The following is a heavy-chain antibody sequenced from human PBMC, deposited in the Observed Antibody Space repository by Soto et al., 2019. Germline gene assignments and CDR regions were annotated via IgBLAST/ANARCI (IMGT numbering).Heavy chain of an antibody. D-gene: IGHD3-10*01. CDR2: IYYSGST. CDR1: GGSISSGGYY. V-gene: IGHV4-31*03. CDR3: ARLWFGHLDAFDI. J-gene: IGHJ3*02. Sequence: QVQLQESGPGLVKPSQTLSLTCTVSGGSISSGGYYWSWIRQHPGKGLEWIGYIYYSGSTYYNPCRQVRGTISVVTSKNQFSLKLSSVTAADTAVYYCARLWFGHLDAFDIWGQGTMVTVSS.